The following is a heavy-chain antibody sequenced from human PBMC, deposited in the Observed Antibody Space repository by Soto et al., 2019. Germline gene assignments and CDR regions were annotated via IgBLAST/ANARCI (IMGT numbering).Heavy chain of an antibody. Sequence: ASVKVSCKASGYTFTSYYMHWVRQAPGQGLEWMGIINPSGGSTSYAQKFQGRVTMTRDTSTSTVYMELSSLRSEDTAVYYCARDRGSYSGYDPHPWYYYYGMDVWGQGTTVTVSS. D-gene: IGHD5-12*01. J-gene: IGHJ6*02. CDR1: GYTFTSYY. CDR3: ARDRGSYSGYDPHPWYYYYGMDV. CDR2: INPSGGST. V-gene: IGHV1-46*01.